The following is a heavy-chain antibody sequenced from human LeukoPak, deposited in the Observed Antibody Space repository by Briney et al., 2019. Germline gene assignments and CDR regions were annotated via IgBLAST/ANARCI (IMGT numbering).Heavy chain of an antibody. J-gene: IGHJ4*02. V-gene: IGHV1-2*02. CDR1: GYTFTGYY. CDR2: INPNSGGT. D-gene: IGHD3-9*01. CDR3: ARDRSYYDILTGYLTLAIFDY. Sequence: GASVKVSCKASGYTFTGYYMHWVRQAPGQGLEWMGWINPNSGGTSYAQKFQGRVTMTRDTSISTAYMELSRLRSDDTAVYYCARDRSYYDILTGYLTLAIFDYWGQGTLVTVSS.